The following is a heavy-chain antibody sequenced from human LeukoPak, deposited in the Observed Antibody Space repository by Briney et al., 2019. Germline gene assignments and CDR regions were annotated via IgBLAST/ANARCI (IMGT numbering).Heavy chain of an antibody. J-gene: IGHJ5*02. V-gene: IGHV4-59*04. CDR2: IYYSGST. CDR1: GFTLSSYE. CDR3: ARSGTYYNNWFDP. D-gene: IGHD3-10*01. Sequence: GSLRLSCTVSGFTLSSYEMRWVRQPPGKGGEWVGSIYYSGSTYYSPSLKRSVTISVDKTKNQFSLKLNSVTAADTAVYYCARSGTYYNNWFDPWGQGTLVTVSS.